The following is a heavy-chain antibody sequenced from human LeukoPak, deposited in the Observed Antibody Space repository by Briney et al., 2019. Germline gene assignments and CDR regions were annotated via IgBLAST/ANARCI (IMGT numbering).Heavy chain of an antibody. J-gene: IGHJ4*02. D-gene: IGHD3-10*01. CDR1: GFTFSSYS. V-gene: IGHV3-48*02. Sequence: GGSLRLSCAASGFTFSSYSMDWVRQAPGKGLEWVSYISSSSGTIYYADSVKGRFTISRDNAKNSLYLQMNSLRDDDTAVYYCAGDSITLLRGFDFWGQGTLVTVSS. CDR2: ISSSSGTI. CDR3: AGDSITLLRGFDF.